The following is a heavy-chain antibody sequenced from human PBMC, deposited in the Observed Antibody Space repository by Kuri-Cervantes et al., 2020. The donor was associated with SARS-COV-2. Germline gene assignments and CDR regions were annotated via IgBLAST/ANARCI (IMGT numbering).Heavy chain of an antibody. D-gene: IGHD2-2*01. J-gene: IGHJ3*02. CDR2: IYYSGST. Sequence: GSLRLSCTVPGCSISSYYWSWIRQPPGKGLECTGYIYYSGSTNYNPSLKSRVTISVDTSKNQFSLKLSSVTAADTAVYYCARYCSSTSCPGATAFDIWGQGTMVTVSS. CDR3: ARYCSSTSCPGATAFDI. CDR1: GCSISSYY. V-gene: IGHV4-59*08.